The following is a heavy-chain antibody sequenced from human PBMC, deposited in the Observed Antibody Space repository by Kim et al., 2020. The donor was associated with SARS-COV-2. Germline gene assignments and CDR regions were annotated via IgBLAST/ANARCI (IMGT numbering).Heavy chain of an antibody. V-gene: IGHV4-39*01. CDR2: IYYSGST. D-gene: IGHD3-22*01. CDR1: GGSISSSSYY. J-gene: IGHJ5*02. Sequence: SETLSLTCTVSGGSISSSSYYWGWIRQPPGKGLEWIGSIYYSGSTYYNPSLKSRVTISVDTSKNQFSLKLSSVTAADTAVYYCARGRSGYYRLPPDWFDPWGQGTLVTVSS. CDR3: ARGRSGYYRLPPDWFDP.